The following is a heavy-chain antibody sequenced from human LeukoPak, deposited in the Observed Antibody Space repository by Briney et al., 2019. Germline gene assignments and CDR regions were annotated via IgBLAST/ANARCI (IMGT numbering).Heavy chain of an antibody. Sequence: SETLSLTCTASGDSISSYFWSWIRQPPGKGLEWIGYNSGSTNYKPSLKSRVTILLDRSKNQFSLKLSSVTAADTAVYYCARGRGYGGNYLRSFDIWGQGSMVTVSS. CDR1: GDSISSYF. V-gene: IGHV4-59*08. D-gene: IGHD1-26*01. CDR2: NSGST. J-gene: IGHJ3*02. CDR3: ARGRGYGGNYLRSFDI.